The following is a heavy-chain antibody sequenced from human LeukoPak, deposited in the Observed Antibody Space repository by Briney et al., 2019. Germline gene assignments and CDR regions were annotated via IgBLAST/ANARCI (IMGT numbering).Heavy chain of an antibody. CDR3: AREDMVRGPRSFDY. CDR2: IYYSGST. D-gene: IGHD3-10*01. V-gene: IGHV4-61*01. CDR1: GGSVSSGSYY. Sequence: SETLSLTCTVSGGSVSSGSYYWSWIRQPPGKGLEWIGYIYYSGSTNYNPSLKSRVTISVDTSKNQFSLKLSSVTAADTAVYYCAREDMVRGPRSFDYWGQGTLVTVSS. J-gene: IGHJ4*02.